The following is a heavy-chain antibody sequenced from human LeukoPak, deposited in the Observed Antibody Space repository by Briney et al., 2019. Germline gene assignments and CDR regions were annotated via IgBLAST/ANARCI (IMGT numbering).Heavy chain of an antibody. CDR3: ARTYYDILTGYNPYFDY. Sequence: PGRSLRLSCAASGFTFSDYYMSWIRQAPGKGLEWVSSITASSTAIYSTDSMKGRSTLSRDNAKNLLYLQMTSLRAEDTADYYCARTYYDILTGYNPYFDYWGQGILVTVSS. J-gene: IGHJ4*02. CDR1: GFTFSDYY. CDR2: ITASSTAI. D-gene: IGHD3-9*01. V-gene: IGHV3-11*04.